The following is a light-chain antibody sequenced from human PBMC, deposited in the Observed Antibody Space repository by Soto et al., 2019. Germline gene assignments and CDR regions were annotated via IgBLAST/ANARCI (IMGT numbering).Light chain of an antibody. V-gene: IGKV1-39*01. J-gene: IGKJ4*01. CDR2: AAF. CDR1: QSITTY. Sequence: DIQMTQSPSSLSASVGDRVTITCRASQSITTYLNWYRQKPGKAPKLLIYAAFSLQSGVPSRFSGSGSETEFTLSISSLQPEDFATYFCQQIYSAPLTFGGGTKVDIK. CDR3: QQIYSAPLT.